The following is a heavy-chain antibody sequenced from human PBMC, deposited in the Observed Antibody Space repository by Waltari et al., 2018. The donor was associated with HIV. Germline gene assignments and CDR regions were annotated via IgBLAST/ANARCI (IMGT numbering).Heavy chain of an antibody. J-gene: IGHJ3*01. CDR1: GFNFRNFA. CDR2: LSGSGRTA. V-gene: IGHV3-23*01. D-gene: IGHD2-8*01. Sequence: EVQLLESGGGLVQPGGSLRLSCAASGFNFRNFAMSWVRQAPGKGPEWFSPLSGSGRTASYADYVNGRFTISRDFPNNTLFLQMNNLRAEDTAVYFCAKSMRDLRPSAFDVWGQGTMVAISS. CDR3: AKSMRDLRPSAFDV.